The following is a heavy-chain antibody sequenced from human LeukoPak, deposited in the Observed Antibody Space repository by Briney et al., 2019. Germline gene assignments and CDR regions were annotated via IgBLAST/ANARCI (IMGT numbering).Heavy chain of an antibody. Sequence: SETLSLTCTVSGGSISSYYWSWIRQPPGKGLEWIGYIYYSGSTNYNPSLKSRVTISVDTSKNQFSLKLSSVTAADTAVYYCASLYDQGAFDIWGQGAMVTVSS. V-gene: IGHV4-59*08. J-gene: IGHJ3*02. CDR2: IYYSGST. CDR1: GGSISSYY. D-gene: IGHD2/OR15-2a*01. CDR3: ASLYDQGAFDI.